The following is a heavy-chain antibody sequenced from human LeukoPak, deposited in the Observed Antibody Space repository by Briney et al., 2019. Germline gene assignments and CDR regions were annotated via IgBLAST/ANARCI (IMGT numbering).Heavy chain of an antibody. V-gene: IGHV4-38-2*02. CDR2: IYHSGST. CDR1: GYSISSGYY. Sequence: SETLSLTCTVSGYSISSGYYWGWIRQPPGKGLERIGSIYHSGSTYYNPSLKSRVTISVDTSKNQFSLKLSSVTAADTAVYYCARDQGRPYYYYYMDVWGKGTTVTVSS. CDR3: ARDQGRPYYYYYMDV. J-gene: IGHJ6*03.